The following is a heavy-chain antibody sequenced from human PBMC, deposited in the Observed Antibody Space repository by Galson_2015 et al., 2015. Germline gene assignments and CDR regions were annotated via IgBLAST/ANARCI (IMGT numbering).Heavy chain of an antibody. CDR1: SDSISNSNW. D-gene: IGHD4/OR15-4a*01. J-gene: IGHJ3*01. Sequence: SEPLSLTCGVSSDSISNSNWWSWVRQPPGKGLEWIGEINHSGSTNYNVSLKSRVTISVDKSDNEFSLRLSSVTAADTAMYYCARFMPTTRGGAFDVWGQGTMVTVSS. V-gene: IGHV4-4*02. CDR2: INHSGST. CDR3: ARFMPTTRGGAFDV.